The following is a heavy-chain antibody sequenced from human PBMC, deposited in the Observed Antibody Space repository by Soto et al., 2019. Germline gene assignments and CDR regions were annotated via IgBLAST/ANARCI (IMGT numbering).Heavy chain of an antibody. CDR1: GYNYTTYW. CDR2: INPGDSET. V-gene: IGHV5-51*01. Sequence: PGESLKISCKASGYNYTTYWIGWVRQMPGKGLEWMGIINPGDSETRYSPSFRGHVTISADKSISTAYLQWSSLKASDTAMYYCARLGYSYGSGCFDPWGQGTLVTVSS. CDR3: ARLGYSYGSGCFDP. J-gene: IGHJ5*02. D-gene: IGHD5-18*01.